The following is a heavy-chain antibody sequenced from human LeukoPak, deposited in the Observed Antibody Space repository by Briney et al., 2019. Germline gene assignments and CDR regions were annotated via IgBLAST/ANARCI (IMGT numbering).Heavy chain of an antibody. J-gene: IGHJ4*02. Sequence: SETLSLTCTVSGGSISGYYWSWIRQPPGKGLEYIGYIYYSGSTNYSPSLKSRVTISVDTSNHQFSLKLSSVTAADTAVYYCARLDTIFGVAKGFDYWGQGTLVTVSS. CDR3: ARLDTIFGVAKGFDY. D-gene: IGHD3-3*01. CDR1: GGSISGYY. V-gene: IGHV4-59*01. CDR2: IYYSGST.